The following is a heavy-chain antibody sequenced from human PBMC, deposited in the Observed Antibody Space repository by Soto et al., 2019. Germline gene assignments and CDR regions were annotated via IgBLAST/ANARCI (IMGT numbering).Heavy chain of an antibody. D-gene: IGHD6-13*01. V-gene: IGHV4-4*02. Sequence: QVQLQESGPGLVKPSGTLSLTCSVSGDSINNKNWWTWLRQPPGKRLEWIGDIYHTGRSSYNPSRTSMVTMSVDKSKNQFSLKLTSVTAADTAVYYCARVEVPDSSSWHPCDAWGQVTLVTVST. J-gene: IGHJ5*02. CDR1: GDSINNKNW. CDR3: ARVEVPDSSSWHPCDA. CDR2: IYHTGRS.